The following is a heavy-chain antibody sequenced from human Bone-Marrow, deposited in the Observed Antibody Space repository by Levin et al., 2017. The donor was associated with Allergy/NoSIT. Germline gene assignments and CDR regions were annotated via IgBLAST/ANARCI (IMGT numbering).Heavy chain of an antibody. V-gene: IGHV1-2*06. Sequence: ASVKVSCKASGYNFPVHFLLWMRQAPGQGLEYMGRVNPNSGGTQYAQNFQGRVTLTRDTSTNTAYMVLTRLTSDDTAVYFCARNTITRDCTGGSCRDQYSGMDVWGQGTTVTVS. D-gene: IGHD2-8*02. CDR1: GYNFPVHF. CDR2: VNPNSGGT. CDR3: ARNTITRDCTGGSCRDQYSGMDV. J-gene: IGHJ6*02.